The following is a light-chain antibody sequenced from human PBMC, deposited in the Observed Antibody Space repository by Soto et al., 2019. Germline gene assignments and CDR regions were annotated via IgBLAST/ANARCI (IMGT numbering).Light chain of an antibody. J-gene: IGKJ1*01. CDR3: QQYFTSPWT. CDR2: WAS. CDR1: QSILFNSNNKNY. V-gene: IGKV4-1*01. Sequence: DIVLTQSPDSLAVSLGERATINCKSSQSILFNSNNKNYLAWFQQKPGQPPKLLIYWASLREPGVPDRFPGSGSGTDFTLTISSLQAEDVAVYYCQQYFTSPWTFGQGTKVEI.